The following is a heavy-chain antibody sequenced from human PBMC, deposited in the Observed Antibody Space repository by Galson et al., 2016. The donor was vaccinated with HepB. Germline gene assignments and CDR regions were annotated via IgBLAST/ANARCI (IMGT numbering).Heavy chain of an antibody. V-gene: IGHV3-23*01. D-gene: IGHD2-15*01. CDR1: GFTFGSYG. J-gene: IGHJ4*02. Sequence: SLRLSCAASGFTFGSYGMTWVRQAPGKGLECVASISRRGDSRDYADSVRGRFAISRSNSRNMLYLQMNSLRPEDTSVYFCARGPRYCYYPFEYWGRGTLVTVSS. CDR3: ARGPRYCYYPFEY. CDR2: ISRRGDSR.